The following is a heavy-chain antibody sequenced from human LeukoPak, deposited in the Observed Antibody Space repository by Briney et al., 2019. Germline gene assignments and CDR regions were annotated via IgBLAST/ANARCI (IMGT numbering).Heavy chain of an antibody. V-gene: IGHV4-59*10. CDR2: IYTGGYT. CDR1: GGSFSGYY. D-gene: IGHD2-15*01. J-gene: IGHJ4*02. Sequence: KTSETLSLTCAVYGGSFSGYYWSWIRQPPGKGLEWIGRIYTGGYTNYNPSVKSRVTMSVDTSKNQFSLKLTSVTAADTAVYYCATDCSGGGCYPAGFDYWGQGILVTVSS. CDR3: ATDCSGGGCYPAGFDY.